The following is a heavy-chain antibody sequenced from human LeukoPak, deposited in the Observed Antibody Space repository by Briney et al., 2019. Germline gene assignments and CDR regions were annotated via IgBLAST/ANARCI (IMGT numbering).Heavy chain of an antibody. CDR2: ISYDGSNK. CDR1: GFTFSSYA. J-gene: IGHJ3*02. D-gene: IGHD1-1*01. Sequence: VGSLRLSCEASGFTFSSYAMHWVRQAPGKGLEPVAAISYDGSNKYYADSVKGRFTISRDNSKNTLYLQMNSLRAEDTAVYYCARERVTYNWNNDAFDIWGQGTMVTVSS. CDR3: ARERVTYNWNNDAFDI. V-gene: IGHV3-30*04.